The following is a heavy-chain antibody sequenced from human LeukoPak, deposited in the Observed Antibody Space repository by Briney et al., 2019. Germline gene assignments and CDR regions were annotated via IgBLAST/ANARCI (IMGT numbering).Heavy chain of an antibody. D-gene: IGHD2-2*01. V-gene: IGHV3-30-3*01. CDR1: GFTFSGYT. J-gene: IGHJ4*02. Sequence: PGGSLRLFCAASGFTFSGYTMHWVRQSPGKGLEWVTVISYDGSNKYYADSVKGRFTVSRDNSKNTLYLEMNSLGGEDTAVYYCAREEGSSSHFDFWGQGTLVTVSS. CDR3: AREEGSSSHFDF. CDR2: ISYDGSNK.